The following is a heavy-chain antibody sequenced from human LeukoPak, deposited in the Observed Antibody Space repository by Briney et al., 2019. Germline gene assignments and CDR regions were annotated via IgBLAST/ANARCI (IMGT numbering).Heavy chain of an antibody. Sequence: PGGSLRLSCAASGFTFSSYEMNWVRQAPGKGLEWVSYISSSGSTIYYADSVKGRFTISRDNAKNSLYLQMNSLRAEDTAVYYCASGWDYGDYLDYWGQGTLVTVSP. V-gene: IGHV3-48*03. D-gene: IGHD4-17*01. CDR3: ASGWDYGDYLDY. CDR1: GFTFSSYE. CDR2: ISSSGSTI. J-gene: IGHJ4*02.